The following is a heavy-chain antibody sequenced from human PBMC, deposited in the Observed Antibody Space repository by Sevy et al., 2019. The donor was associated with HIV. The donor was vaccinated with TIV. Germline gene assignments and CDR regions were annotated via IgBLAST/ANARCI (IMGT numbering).Heavy chain of an antibody. CDR2: VRPTGET. J-gene: IGHJ5*01. Sequence: GGSLRLSCAASGLTFNDYDLSWVRQAPGMGLEWVSSVRPTGETYYSDSVKGRFTVSRDNSKTTVFLQMSGLRADDTAVDYCAKDGSRIGSRHNWFDSWGHGTLVTVSS. CDR1: GLTFNDYD. V-gene: IGHV3-23*01. CDR3: AKDGSRIGSRHNWFDS. D-gene: IGHD1-26*01.